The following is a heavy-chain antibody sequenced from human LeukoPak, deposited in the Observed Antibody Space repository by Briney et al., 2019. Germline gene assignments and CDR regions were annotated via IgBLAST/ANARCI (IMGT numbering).Heavy chain of an antibody. J-gene: IGHJ4*02. V-gene: IGHV1-69*04. D-gene: IGHD4-11*01. Sequence: SVKVSCKASGGTFSSYAISWVRQAPGQGLEWMGRIIPILGIANYAQKFQGRVTITADKSTSTAYMALSSLRSEDTAVYYCASHDTVTTSISFRYWGQGTLVTVSS. CDR3: ASHDTVTTSISFRY. CDR1: GGTFSSYA. CDR2: IIPILGIA.